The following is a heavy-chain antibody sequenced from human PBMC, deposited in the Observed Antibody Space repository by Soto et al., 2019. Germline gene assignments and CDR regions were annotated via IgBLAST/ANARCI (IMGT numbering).Heavy chain of an antibody. V-gene: IGHV1-69*06. Sequence: SVKVSCKASGGTFSSYAISWVRQAPGQGLEWMGGIIPIFGTTDYAQKFLGRVTITADKSTSTAYLELSSLRSEDTAVYYCARVQMDSSGWYLWSLDYWGRGTLVTVSS. D-gene: IGHD6-19*01. CDR1: GGTFSSYA. J-gene: IGHJ4*02. CDR2: IIPIFGTT. CDR3: ARVQMDSSGWYLWSLDY.